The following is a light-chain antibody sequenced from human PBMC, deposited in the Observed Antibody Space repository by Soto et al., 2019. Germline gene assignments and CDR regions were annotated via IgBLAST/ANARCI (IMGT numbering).Light chain of an antibody. J-gene: IGKJ5*01. CDR3: QQLNSYPSIT. V-gene: IGKV1-9*01. Sequence: DIQMTQLPSSLSASVGGRVTITCRASQTISSWLAWYQQKPGKAPKLLIYAASTLQSGVPSRFSGSGSGTEFTLTISSLQPEDFATYYCQQLNSYPSITFGQGTRLEIK. CDR1: QTISSW. CDR2: AAS.